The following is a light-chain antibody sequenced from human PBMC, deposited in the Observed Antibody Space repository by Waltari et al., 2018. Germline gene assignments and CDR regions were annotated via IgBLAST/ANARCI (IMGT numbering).Light chain of an antibody. CDR1: GRDVGLYHY. CDR2: DVS. J-gene: IGLJ3*02. Sequence: QSVLTQPRSVSGSPGQSVTISCTGTGRDVGLYHYVAWYQQRPGKAPKLIIYDVSQRPSGVPDRFSGSKSGDTASLTISGLQAEDEADYYCSSCHMSSYLKFGGGTKLTVL. CDR3: SSCHMSSYLK. V-gene: IGLV2-11*01.